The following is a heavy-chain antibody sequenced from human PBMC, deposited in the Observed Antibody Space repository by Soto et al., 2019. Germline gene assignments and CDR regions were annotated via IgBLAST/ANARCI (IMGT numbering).Heavy chain of an antibody. CDR1: GVSISSSNW. Sequence: SETLSLTCAVSGVSISSSNWWNWFLQPPGKGLEWIGEIYHSGSTNYNPSLKSRVTISVDKSKNQFSLRLSSVTAADTAVYYCARVFFYYYGMDVWGQGTTVTVSS. J-gene: IGHJ6*02. CDR2: IYHSGST. D-gene: IGHD3-3*01. V-gene: IGHV4-4*02. CDR3: ARVFFYYYGMDV.